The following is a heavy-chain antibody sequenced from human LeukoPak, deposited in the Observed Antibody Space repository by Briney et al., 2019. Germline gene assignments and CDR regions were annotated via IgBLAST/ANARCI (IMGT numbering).Heavy chain of an antibody. Sequence: ASVKVSCKASGYTFTCYSMHWVRQAPGQGLEWMGWINPNSGGTNYAQKFQARVTMTRDTSISTAYMELSSLRSDDTAVYYCTRDFWSVAGAGPGFDPWGQGTLVIVSS. CDR3: TRDFWSVAGAGPGFDP. CDR2: INPNSGGT. V-gene: IGHV1-2*02. D-gene: IGHD6-13*01. J-gene: IGHJ5*02. CDR1: GYTFTCYS.